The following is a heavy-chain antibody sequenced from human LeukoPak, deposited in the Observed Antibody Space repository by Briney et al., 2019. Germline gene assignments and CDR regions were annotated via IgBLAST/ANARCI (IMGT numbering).Heavy chain of an antibody. CDR1: GGTFNSYA. Sequence: SVNVSCKTSGGTFNSYAISWVRQAPGQGLEWMGGIIAIFRTANYAQKFQGRVTITADEFMSTVYMELSSLRSEDTAVYYCARHSGYHSTTHLDYWGQGTLVTVSS. D-gene: IGHD3-22*01. CDR2: IIAIFRTA. V-gene: IGHV1-69*13. J-gene: IGHJ4*02. CDR3: ARHSGYHSTTHLDY.